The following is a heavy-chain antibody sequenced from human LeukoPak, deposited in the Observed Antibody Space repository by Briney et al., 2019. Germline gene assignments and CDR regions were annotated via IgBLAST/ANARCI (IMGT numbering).Heavy chain of an antibody. J-gene: IGHJ4*02. CDR1: GDSVSSNSAA. D-gene: IGHD3-3*01. Sequence: SQTLSLTCAISGDSVSSNSAAWNWIRQSPSRGLEWLGRTYYRSKWYNDYAVSVKSRITINPDTSKNQFSLQLNSVTPEDTAVYYCARGIRGEEEWLFTHFDYWGQGTLVTVSS. V-gene: IGHV6-1*01. CDR3: ARGIRGEEEWLFTHFDY. CDR2: TYYRSKWYN.